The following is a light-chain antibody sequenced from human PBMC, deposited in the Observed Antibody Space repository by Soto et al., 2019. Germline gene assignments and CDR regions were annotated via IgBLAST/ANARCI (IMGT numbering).Light chain of an antibody. V-gene: IGKV3-20*01. CDR3: QQYGGSPT. CDR2: GAS. Sequence: EIVMTQSPATLSVSPGERATLSCRASQSVSSNYFAWYQQKPGQAPRLLIYGASNRATGIPDRISGGGSGTDFTLTISRLGPEDFAIYYCQQYGGSPTFGQGTKVDIK. CDR1: QSVSSNY. J-gene: IGKJ1*01.